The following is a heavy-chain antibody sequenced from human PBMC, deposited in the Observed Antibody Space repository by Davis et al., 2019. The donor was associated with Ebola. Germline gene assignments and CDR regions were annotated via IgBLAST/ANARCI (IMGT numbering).Heavy chain of an antibody. D-gene: IGHD1-26*01. CDR2: IRGSGDGT. V-gene: IGHV3-23*01. CDR1: GFNFSNYA. Sequence: GGSLRLSCVASGFNFSNYAMTWVRQASGKGLEYVSAIRGSGDGTYYADSAQGRFTISRDNSKNTLYLQMNSLRAEDTDVYYCARSGSGSYNWFDPWGQGTLVTVSS. J-gene: IGHJ5*02. CDR3: ARSGSGSYNWFDP.